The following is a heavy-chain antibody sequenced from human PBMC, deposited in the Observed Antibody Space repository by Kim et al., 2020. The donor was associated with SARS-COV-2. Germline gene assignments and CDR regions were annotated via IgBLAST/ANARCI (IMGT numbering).Heavy chain of an antibody. J-gene: IGHJ6*02. D-gene: IGHD3-22*01. CDR1: GGSISSYY. CDR3: ARAFSYYYDSSGYYYYYYGMDV. CDR2: IYTSGST. V-gene: IGHV4-4*07. Sequence: SETLSLTCTASGGSISSYYWSWIRQPAGKGLEWIGRIYTSGSTNYNPSLKSRVTMSVDTSKNQFSLKLSSVTAADTAVYYCARAFSYYYDSSGYYYYYYGMDVWGQGTTVTVSS.